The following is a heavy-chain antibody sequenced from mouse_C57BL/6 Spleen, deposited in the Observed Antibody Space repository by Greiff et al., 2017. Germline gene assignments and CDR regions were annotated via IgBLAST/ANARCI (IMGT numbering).Heavy chain of an antibody. J-gene: IGHJ1*03. CDR2: IDPEDGDT. CDR3: AVTTVVARYFDV. V-gene: IGHV14-2*01. Sequence: VQLQQSGAELVKPGASVKLSCTASGFNIKDYYMHWVKQRTEQGLEWIGRIDPEDGDTKYAPKFQGKATITADTSSNTAYLQLSSLTSEDTAVDYCAVTTVVARYFDVWGTGTTVTVSS. D-gene: IGHD1-1*01. CDR1: GFNIKDYY.